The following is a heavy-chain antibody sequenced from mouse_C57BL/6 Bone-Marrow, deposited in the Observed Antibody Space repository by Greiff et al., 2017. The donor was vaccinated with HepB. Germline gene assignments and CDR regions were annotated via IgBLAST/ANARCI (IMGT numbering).Heavy chain of an antibody. CDR3: ARARAY. CDR2: IDPSDSYT. V-gene: IGHV1-50*01. J-gene: IGHJ3*01. CDR1: GYTFTSYW. Sequence: QVQLQQPGAELVKPGASVKMSCKASGYTFTSYWMQWVKQRPGQGLEWIGEIDPSDSYTNYNQKFKGKATLTVDTSSSTAYMQLSSLTSEDSAVYYCARARAYWGQGTLVTASA.